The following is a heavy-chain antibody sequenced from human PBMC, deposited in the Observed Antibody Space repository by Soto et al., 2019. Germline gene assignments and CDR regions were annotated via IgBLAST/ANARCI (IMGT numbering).Heavy chain of an antibody. CDR1: GFTFSGYA. CDR3: AKDPRAPNSN. Sequence: GGSLRLSCTASGFTFSGYAMSWVRQAPGKGLEWVSGISGSGVSTYYTDSVKGRFTISRDNSKSTLYLQMNSLRAEDTAVYYCAKDPRAPNSNWGQGTLVTVSS. CDR2: ISGSGVST. V-gene: IGHV3-23*01. J-gene: IGHJ4*02. D-gene: IGHD3-22*01.